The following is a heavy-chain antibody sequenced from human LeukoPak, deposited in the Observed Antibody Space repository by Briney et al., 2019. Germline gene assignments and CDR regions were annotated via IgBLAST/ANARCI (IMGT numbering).Heavy chain of an antibody. CDR3: ARDLHSKWGDGLPFDP. Sequence: GGSLRLSCAASGFTFSDYYMSWIRQAPGKGLEWVSYISSSGSTIYYADSVKGRFTISRDNAKNSLYLQMNSLRAEDTAVYYCARDLHSKWGDGLPFDPWGQGTLVTVSS. J-gene: IGHJ5*02. V-gene: IGHV3-11*01. CDR1: GFTFSDYY. CDR2: ISSSGSTI. D-gene: IGHD5-24*01.